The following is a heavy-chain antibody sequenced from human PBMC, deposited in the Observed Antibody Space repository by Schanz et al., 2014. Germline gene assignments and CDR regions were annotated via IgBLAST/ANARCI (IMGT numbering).Heavy chain of an antibody. Sequence: QVQLQESGPGLVKPSETLSLTCTVSGGSISSFYWGWIRQPAGKGLEWIGRIYTSGSTNYNPSLKSRVTRSLDTSKNQFSLKLSSVTAADTAVYYCARDRGMTTSDYYYGMDVWGQGTTVTVSS. J-gene: IGHJ6*02. V-gene: IGHV4-4*07. CDR3: ARDRGMTTSDYYYGMDV. CDR1: GGSISSFY. D-gene: IGHD4-17*01. CDR2: IYTSGST.